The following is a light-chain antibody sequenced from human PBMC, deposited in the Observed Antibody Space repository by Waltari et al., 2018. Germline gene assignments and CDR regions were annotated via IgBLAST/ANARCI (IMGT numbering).Light chain of an antibody. Sequence: SYELTQPPSLSVSPGPTARITCSGDALPKQFAFWYQQKSGQAPVVVIYKDTERPSGIPDRISGSSSGTTVTLTISGAQAEDEADYYCQSGDSSGVVVFGGGTKLTVL. CDR2: KDT. J-gene: IGLJ2*01. CDR1: ALPKQF. CDR3: QSGDSSGVVV. V-gene: IGLV3-25*03.